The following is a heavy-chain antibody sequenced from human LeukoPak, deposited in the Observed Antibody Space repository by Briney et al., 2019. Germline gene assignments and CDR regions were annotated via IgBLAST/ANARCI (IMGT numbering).Heavy chain of an antibody. V-gene: IGHV3-30*04. Sequence: GGSLRLSCAASVFTFSSYTMYWFRQAPGKGLEWVASVSVEGIGRYFPGSVEGRFTISRDNSKNTVYLQMNNVRIEDTAVYFCATVNKVDFDYWGQGTLVTVSS. CDR3: ATVNKVDFDY. J-gene: IGHJ4*02. D-gene: IGHD5-12*01. CDR2: VSVEGIGR. CDR1: VFTFSSYT.